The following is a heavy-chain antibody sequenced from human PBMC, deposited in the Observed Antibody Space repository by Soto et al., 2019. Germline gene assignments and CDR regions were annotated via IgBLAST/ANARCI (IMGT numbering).Heavy chain of an antibody. CDR2: ISYDGSNK. D-gene: IGHD5-12*01. CDR1: GFTFTKFA. J-gene: IGHJ5*02. V-gene: IGHV3-30-3*01. Sequence: PGGSLRLSCAASGFTFTKFAFHGVRQAPGKGLEWVAAISYDGSNKYYVDSVKGRFTISRDNSKNMLYLEMDRLRDEDTSVYYCARDDDSEANAIDLWGQGTLVTVSS. CDR3: ARDDDSEANAIDL.